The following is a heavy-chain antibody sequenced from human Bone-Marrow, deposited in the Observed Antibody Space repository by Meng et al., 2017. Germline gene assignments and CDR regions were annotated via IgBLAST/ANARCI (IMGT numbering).Heavy chain of an antibody. CDR2: IYYSGST. D-gene: IGHD1-26*01. CDR3: ARVIGATPYYYYYGMDV. CDR1: GGSISSYY. V-gene: IGHV4-59*12. J-gene: IGHJ6*02. Sequence: SETLSLTCTVSGGSISSYYWSWIRQPPGKGLEWIGYIYYSGSTNYNPSLKSRVTISVDKSKNQFSLKLSSVTAADTAVYYCARVIGATPYYYYYGMDVWGQGTTVTVSS.